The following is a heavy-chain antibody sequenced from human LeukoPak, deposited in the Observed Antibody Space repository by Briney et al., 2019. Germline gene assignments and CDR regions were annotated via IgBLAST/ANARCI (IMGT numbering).Heavy chain of an antibody. J-gene: IGHJ4*02. Sequence: GGSLRLSCAASGFTVSSNYMSWVRQAPGKGLEWVSYISSSGSTIYYADSVKGRFTISRDNAKNSLYLQMNSLRAEDTALYYCARVMTTSLRSFDYWGQGTLVTVSS. D-gene: IGHD4-11*01. CDR3: ARVMTTSLRSFDY. V-gene: IGHV3-11*01. CDR1: GFTVSSNY. CDR2: ISSSGSTI.